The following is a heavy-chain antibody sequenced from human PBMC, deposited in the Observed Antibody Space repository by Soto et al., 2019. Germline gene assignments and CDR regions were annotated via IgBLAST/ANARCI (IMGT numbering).Heavy chain of an antibody. D-gene: IGHD5-18*01. V-gene: IGHV4-59*01. J-gene: IGHJ3*02. CDR1: GGSISSYY. CDR3: ARVQRGYSYGTHAFDI. Sequence: LSLTCTVSGGSISSYYWSWIRQPPGKGLEWIGYIYYSGSTNYNPSLKSRVTISVDTSKNQFSLKLSSVTAADTAVYYCARVQRGYSYGTHAFDIWGQGTMVTVSS. CDR2: IYYSGST.